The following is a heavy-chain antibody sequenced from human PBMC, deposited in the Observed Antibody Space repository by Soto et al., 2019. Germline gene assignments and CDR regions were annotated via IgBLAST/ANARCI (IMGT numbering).Heavy chain of an antibody. CDR1: EFSFTTYD. D-gene: IGHD3-16*01. J-gene: IGHJ4*02. V-gene: IGHV3-30*18. CDR3: AKGYDYVYPYSFDY. Sequence: QVQLVESGGGVVQPGRSLRLSCAASEFSFTTYDMHWVRQTPGKGPEWVAVISYDGSNKNYADSVKGRFSISRDNSKSTLYLQMNSLRSEDTAVYYCAKGYDYVYPYSFDYWGQGTLVTVSS. CDR2: ISYDGSNK.